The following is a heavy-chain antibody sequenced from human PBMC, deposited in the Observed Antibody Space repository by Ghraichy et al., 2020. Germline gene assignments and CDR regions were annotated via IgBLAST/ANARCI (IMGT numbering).Heavy chain of an antibody. CDR1: GYSISSGNW. Sequence: SETLYLTCAVSGYSISSGNWWGWIRQPRGKGLEWIGYIYYSGDTYYNPSLKSRVTMSVDTSKNQLSLKLSSVTAVDTAVYYCARKGASGLYYFDYWGQGTLVTVSS. V-gene: IGHV4-28*01. CDR3: ARKGASGLYYFDY. J-gene: IGHJ4*02. CDR2: IYYSGDT. D-gene: IGHD6-19*01.